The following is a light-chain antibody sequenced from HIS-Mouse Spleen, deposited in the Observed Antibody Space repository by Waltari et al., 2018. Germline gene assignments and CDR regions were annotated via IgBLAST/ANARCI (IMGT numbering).Light chain of an antibody. V-gene: IGLV2-11*01. J-gene: IGLJ2*01. Sequence: QSALTQPRSVSGSPGQSVTISCTGTSSDGGGYNYVSWYQQHPGKAPKLMIYDVSKRPSGVPDRFSGSKSGNTASLTISGLQAEDEADYYCCSYAGSYTFVFGGGTKLTVL. CDR2: DVS. CDR1: SSDGGGYNY. CDR3: CSYAGSYTFV.